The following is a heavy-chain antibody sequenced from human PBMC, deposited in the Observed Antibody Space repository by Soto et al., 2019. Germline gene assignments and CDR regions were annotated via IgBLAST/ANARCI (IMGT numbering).Heavy chain of an antibody. CDR1: GFTFSDYY. J-gene: IGHJ6*02. Sequence: LRLSCAASGFTFSDYYMSWIRQAPGKGLEWVSYISSSGSTIYYADSVKGRFTISRDNAKNSLYLQMNSLRAEDTAVYYCARDRITIFGVVIIRGMDVWGQGTTVTVSS. V-gene: IGHV3-11*01. D-gene: IGHD3-3*01. CDR3: ARDRITIFGVVIIRGMDV. CDR2: ISSSGSTI.